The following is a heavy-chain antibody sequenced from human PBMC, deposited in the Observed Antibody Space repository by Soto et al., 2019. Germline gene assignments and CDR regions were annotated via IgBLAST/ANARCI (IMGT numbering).Heavy chain of an antibody. J-gene: IGHJ6*02. V-gene: IGHV3-33*01. CDR2: IWYDGSNK. CDR1: GFTFSSYG. Sequence: QVQLVESGGGVVQPGRSLRLSCAASGFTFSSYGMHWVRQAPGKGLEWVAVIWYDGSNKYYADSVKGRFTISRDNSKNKLYLQMNSLRAEDTAVYYCARDDGYLGAISSYGMDVWGQGTTVTVSS. D-gene: IGHD3-16*01. CDR3: ARDDGYLGAISSYGMDV.